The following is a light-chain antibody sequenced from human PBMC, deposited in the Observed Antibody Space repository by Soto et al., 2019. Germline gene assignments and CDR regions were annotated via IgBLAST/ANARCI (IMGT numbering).Light chain of an antibody. Sequence: DIPMSQSPSTLSGTVGDRVTITCRASQTISSWLAWYQQKPGKAPKLLIYKASTLKSGVPSRFSGSGSGTEFTLTIGSLQPDDFATYYCQHYNSYSEAFAQGTKVDIK. CDR2: KAS. J-gene: IGKJ1*01. CDR1: QTISSW. V-gene: IGKV1-5*03. CDR3: QHYNSYSEA.